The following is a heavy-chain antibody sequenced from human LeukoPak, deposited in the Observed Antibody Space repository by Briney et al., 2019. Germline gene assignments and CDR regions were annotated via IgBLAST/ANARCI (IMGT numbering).Heavy chain of an antibody. CDR3: AKDRGGRYFDWFLYDAFDI. J-gene: IGHJ3*02. V-gene: IGHV3-30*18. Sequence: GGSLRLSCAASGFTFSSYGMHWVRQAPGKGLEWVAVISYDGSNKYYADSVKGRFTISRDNSKNTLYLQMNSLRAEDTAVYYCAKDRGGRYFDWFLYDAFDIWGQGTMVTVSS. D-gene: IGHD3-9*01. CDR1: GFTFSSYG. CDR2: ISYDGSNK.